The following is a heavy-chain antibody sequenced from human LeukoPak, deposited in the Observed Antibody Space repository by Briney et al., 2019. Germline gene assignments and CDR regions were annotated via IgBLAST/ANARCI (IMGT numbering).Heavy chain of an antibody. CDR1: GGTFSSYA. D-gene: IGHD3-10*01. CDR3: ARGAGTMVRGARFYYYYYGMDV. Sequence: SVKVSCKASGGTFSSYAISWVRQAPGHGLEWMGGIIPIFRTANYAQKFQGRVTITADESTSTAYMELSSLRSEDTAVYYCARGAGTMVRGARFYYYYYGMDVWGQGTTVTVSS. CDR2: IIPIFRTA. J-gene: IGHJ6*02. V-gene: IGHV1-69*13.